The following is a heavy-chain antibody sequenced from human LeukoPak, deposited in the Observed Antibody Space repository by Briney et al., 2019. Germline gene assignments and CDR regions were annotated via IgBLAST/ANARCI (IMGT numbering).Heavy chain of an antibody. CDR3: AKEGEYSSSGDYFDY. D-gene: IGHD6-6*01. V-gene: IGHV3-33*06. CDR1: GFTFSRYG. Sequence: PGGSLRLSCAASGFTFSRYGMHSVRQAPGKGLEWVAVIWYDGSNKYYADSVKGRFTISKDNSKNTLYLQMNSLRAEDTAVYYCAKEGEYSSSGDYFDYWGQGTLVTVSS. J-gene: IGHJ4*02. CDR2: IWYDGSNK.